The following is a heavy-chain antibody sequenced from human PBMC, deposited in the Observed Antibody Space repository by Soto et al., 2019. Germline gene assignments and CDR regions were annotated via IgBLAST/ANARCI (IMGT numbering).Heavy chain of an antibody. CDR2: IYHSGST. Sequence: QLQLQESGSGRVKPSQTLSLTCAVSGGSISSGGYSWSWIRQPPGKGLEWIGYIYHSGSTYYNPSLKSRVTISVDRSKNQFSLKLSSVNAADTAVYYCASLRQSRKGAFDIWRQVTMVTVSS. J-gene: IGHJ3*02. CDR3: ASLRQSRKGAFDI. V-gene: IGHV4-30-2*01. CDR1: GGSISSGGYS.